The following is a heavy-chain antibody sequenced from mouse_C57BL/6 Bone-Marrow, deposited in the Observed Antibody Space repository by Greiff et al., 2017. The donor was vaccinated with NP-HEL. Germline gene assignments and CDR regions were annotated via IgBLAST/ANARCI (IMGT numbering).Heavy chain of an antibody. Sequence: EVQRVESGPGLVKPSQSLSLTCSVTGYSITSGYYWNWIRQFPGNQLEWMGFISYDGSNNYNPSLKNRISITRDTAKNQFFLMLNSVTTEDTATYYCARALDGYYVADWGQGTLVTVSA. J-gene: IGHJ3*01. V-gene: IGHV3-6*01. CDR3: ARALDGYYVAD. D-gene: IGHD2-3*01. CDR2: ISYDGSN. CDR1: GYSITSGYY.